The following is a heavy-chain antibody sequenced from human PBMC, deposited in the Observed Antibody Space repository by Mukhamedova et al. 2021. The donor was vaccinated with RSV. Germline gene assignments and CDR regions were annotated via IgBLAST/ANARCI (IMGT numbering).Heavy chain of an antibody. Sequence: GGTTYYADSVKGRFTISRDNSKNXLYLQMNSLRAEDTAVYYCARVVGYCTSTSCSRPYSFDYWGQXTXVTVSS. J-gene: IGHJ4*02. D-gene: IGHD2-2*01. CDR2: GGTT. V-gene: IGHV3-53*01. CDR3: ARVVGYCTSTSCSRPYSFDY.